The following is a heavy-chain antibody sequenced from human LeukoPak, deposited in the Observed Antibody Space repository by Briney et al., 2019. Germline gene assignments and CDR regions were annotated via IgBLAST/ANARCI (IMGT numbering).Heavy chain of an antibody. J-gene: IGHJ4*02. CDR2: INHSGST. CDR1: GGSFSGYY. D-gene: IGHD3-16*02. Sequence: SETLPLTCAVYGGSFSGYYWSWIRQPPGKGLEWIGEINHSGSTNYNPSLKSRVTISVDTSKNQFSLKLSSVTAADTAVYYCARKMLGYRYFDYWGQGTLVTVSS. V-gene: IGHV4-34*01. CDR3: ARKMLGYRYFDY.